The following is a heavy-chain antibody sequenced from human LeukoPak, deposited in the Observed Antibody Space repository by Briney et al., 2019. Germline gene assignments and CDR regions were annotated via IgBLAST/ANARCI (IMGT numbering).Heavy chain of an antibody. V-gene: IGHV1-46*01. Sequence: ASVKVSCKASGYTFTSYYMHWVRQAPGQGLEWMGIINPSGGSTSYAQKFQGRVTMTRDTSTSTAYMELRSLRSDDTAVYYCARDLTYQLLSTWFDPWGQGTLVTVSS. D-gene: IGHD2-2*01. CDR3: ARDLTYQLLSTWFDP. CDR1: GYTFTSYY. CDR2: INPSGGST. J-gene: IGHJ5*02.